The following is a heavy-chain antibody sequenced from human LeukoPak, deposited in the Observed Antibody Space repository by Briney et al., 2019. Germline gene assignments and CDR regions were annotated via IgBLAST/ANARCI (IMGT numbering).Heavy chain of an antibody. CDR2: IIPIFGTA. V-gene: IGHV1-69*06. Sequence: ASVKVSCKASGGTFSSYAISWVRQAPGQGLEWMGGIIPIFGTANYAQKFQGRVTITADKSTSTAYMELSSLRSEDTAVYYCARDPSLNYYDSSGYLDWGQGTLVTVSS. CDR1: GGTFSSYA. J-gene: IGHJ4*02. D-gene: IGHD3-22*01. CDR3: ARDPSLNYYDSSGYLD.